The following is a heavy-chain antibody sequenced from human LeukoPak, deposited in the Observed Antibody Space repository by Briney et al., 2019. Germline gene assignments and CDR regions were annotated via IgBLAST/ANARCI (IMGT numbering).Heavy chain of an antibody. CDR1: GFTFSNYA. J-gene: IGHJ4*02. D-gene: IGHD1-26*01. CDR2: IYTAADT. V-gene: IGHV3-53*01. Sequence: GGSLRLSCAASGFTFSNYAMTWVRQAPGKGLEWVSGIYTAADTYYADPVKGRFTISRDSSKNTLYLQVNSLRAEDTAVYYCATRSGTYYYWGQGTLVTVSS. CDR3: ATRSGTYYY.